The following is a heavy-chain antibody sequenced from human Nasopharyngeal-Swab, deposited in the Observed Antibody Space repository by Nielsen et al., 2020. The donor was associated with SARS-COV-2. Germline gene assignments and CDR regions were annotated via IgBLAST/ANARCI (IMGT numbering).Heavy chain of an antibody. CDR3: ARGPYYDFWSGYSSYYYMDV. V-gene: IGHV1-2*04. Sequence: ASVKVSCKASGYTFTGYYMHWVRQAPGQGLEWMGWINPNSGGTNYAQKFQGWVTMTRDTSISTVYMELSRLRSDDTAVYYCARGPYYDFWSGYSSYYYMDVWGKGTTVTVSS. CDR2: INPNSGGT. CDR1: GYTFTGYY. D-gene: IGHD3-3*01. J-gene: IGHJ6*03.